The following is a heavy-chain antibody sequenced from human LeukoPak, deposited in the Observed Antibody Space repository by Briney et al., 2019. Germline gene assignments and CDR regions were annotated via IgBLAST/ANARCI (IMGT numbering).Heavy chain of an antibody. J-gene: IGHJ3*01. CDR3: VKEILRFDL. V-gene: IGHV7-4-1*02. CDR2: INTDSGNP. Sequence: ASVKVSCKASGYSFNSQGMNWVRQAPGQGLERMGWINTDSGNPTYAQGFTGRFVFSLDSAVSTAYLQISNLMPEDTGKYYCVKEILRFDLWGQGTMVTVSS. CDR1: GYSFNSQG.